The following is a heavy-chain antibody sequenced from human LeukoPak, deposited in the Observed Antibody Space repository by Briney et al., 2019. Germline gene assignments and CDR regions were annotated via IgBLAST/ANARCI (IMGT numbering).Heavy chain of an antibody. Sequence: GGSLRLSCAASGFTFSSYAMSWVRQAPGKGLEWVSAISGSGGSTYYADSVKGRFTISRDNSKNTLYLQMNSLRAEDTAVYYCAKSQVGYSGSYYYLDYWGQGTLVTVSS. CDR2: ISGSGGST. D-gene: IGHD1-26*01. J-gene: IGHJ4*02. CDR3: AKSQVGYSGSYYYLDY. V-gene: IGHV3-23*01. CDR1: GFTFSSYA.